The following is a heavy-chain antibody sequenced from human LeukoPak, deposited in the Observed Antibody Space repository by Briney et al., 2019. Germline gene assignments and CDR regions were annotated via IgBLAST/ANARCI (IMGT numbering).Heavy chain of an antibody. CDR1: GFTFNGSA. Sequence: GASLMYSSVAAGFTFNGSAMDWVRQASGKGLEWVGRIRRKANTYAPAYAASVKGRFTISRDDSKNTGYLQMNSLKTEDTAVYYCTRHRDHGDPWSEERVFDYWGQGTLVTVSS. D-gene: IGHD4-17*01. J-gene: IGHJ4*02. V-gene: IGHV3-73*01. CDR2: IRRKANTYAP. CDR3: TRHRDHGDPWSEERVFDY.